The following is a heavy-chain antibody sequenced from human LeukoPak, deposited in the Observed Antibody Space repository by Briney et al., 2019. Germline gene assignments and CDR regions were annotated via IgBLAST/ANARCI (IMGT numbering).Heavy chain of an antibody. J-gene: IGHJ4*02. CDR1: GFTFSSYA. Sequence: PGGSLRLSCAASGFTFSSYAMSWVRQAPGKGLEWVSAISGSGGSTYYADSVKGRFTISRDNSKNTLYLQMNSLRAEDTAVYYCAKDVHYDILTQTIDYWGQGTLVTVSS. V-gene: IGHV3-23*01. CDR2: ISGSGGST. CDR3: AKDVHYDILTQTIDY. D-gene: IGHD3-9*01.